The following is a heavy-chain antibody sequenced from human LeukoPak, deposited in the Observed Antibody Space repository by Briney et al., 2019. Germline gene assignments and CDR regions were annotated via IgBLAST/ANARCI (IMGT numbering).Heavy chain of an antibody. J-gene: IGHJ3*02. CDR1: GFTFSSNS. D-gene: IGHD6-19*01. Sequence: GGSLRLSCAASGFTFSSNSMDWVRQAPGKGLEWVSYISSGSSTIYYADSVKGRFTTSRDNAKDLVYLQMISLRAEDTALYYCARCRYTSGWLDAFDIWGQGTMATVSS. CDR3: ARCRYTSGWLDAFDI. V-gene: IGHV3-48*04. CDR2: ISSGSSTI.